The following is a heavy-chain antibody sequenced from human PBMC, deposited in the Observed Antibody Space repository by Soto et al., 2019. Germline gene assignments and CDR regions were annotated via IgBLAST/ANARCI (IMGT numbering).Heavy chain of an antibody. Sequence: PSETLSLTCAVYGGSFSGYYWSWIRQPPGKGLEWIGEINHSGSTNYNPSLKSRVTISVDTSKNQFSLKLSSVTAADTAVYYCARETGSYLSYYYYGMDVWGQGTTVTVSS. J-gene: IGHJ6*02. V-gene: IGHV4-34*01. CDR1: GGSFSGYY. D-gene: IGHD1-26*01. CDR2: INHSGST. CDR3: ARETGSYLSYYYYGMDV.